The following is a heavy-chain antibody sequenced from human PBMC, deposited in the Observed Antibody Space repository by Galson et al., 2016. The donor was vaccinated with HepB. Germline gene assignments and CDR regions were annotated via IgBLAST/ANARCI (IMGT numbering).Heavy chain of an antibody. CDR1: GFIFSTYA. CDR3: AKALAPYCSGGSCFRGFDS. Sequence: SLRLSCAASGFIFSTYAMSWVRQAPGKGLESVSGITGGGGTTHYADSVKGRFTISRENSKSTLHLQMNSLRAEDTAIYYCAKALAPYCSGGSCFRGFDSWGRGTLVTVSS. V-gene: IGHV3-23*01. CDR2: ITGGGGTT. J-gene: IGHJ4*02. D-gene: IGHD2-8*02.